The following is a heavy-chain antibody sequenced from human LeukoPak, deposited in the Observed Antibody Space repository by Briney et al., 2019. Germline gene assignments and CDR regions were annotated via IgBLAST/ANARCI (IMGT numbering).Heavy chain of an antibody. CDR3: ATYAWGNPAS. CDR1: GFTFSSYA. D-gene: IGHD3-16*01. V-gene: IGHV3-15*01. CDR2: IQSKTDGGTT. Sequence: PGGSLRLSCAASGFTFSSYAMSWVRQAPGKGLEWIGRIQSKTDGGTTDYAAPVKGRFTISRDDSNNTLYLQMNSLRTEDTAVFYCATYAWGNPASWGQGTLVTVSS. J-gene: IGHJ4*02.